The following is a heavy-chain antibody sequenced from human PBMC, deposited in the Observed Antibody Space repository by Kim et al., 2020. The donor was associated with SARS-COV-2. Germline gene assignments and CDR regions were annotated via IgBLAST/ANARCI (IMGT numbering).Heavy chain of an antibody. D-gene: IGHD1-26*01. CDR2: T. Sequence: TYYNPSLKSRVTSTVDTSKNQFSLKLSSVTAADTAVYYCARLYSGSDFGYWGQGTLVTVSS. V-gene: IGHV4-39*01. CDR3: ARLYSGSDFGY. J-gene: IGHJ4*02.